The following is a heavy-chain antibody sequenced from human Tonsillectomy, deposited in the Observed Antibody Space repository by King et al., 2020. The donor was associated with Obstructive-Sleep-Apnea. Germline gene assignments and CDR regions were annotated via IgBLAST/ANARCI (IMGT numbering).Heavy chain of an antibody. Sequence: VQLQESGPGLVKPSQTLSLTCSVSGDSMGSGSHYWAWIRQHPGKGLEWIGSISYSGSTKNNPSLRSGLSISIDTSNNQFSLKLTSVTAADTAVYYCARGGDLRSYWYFDLWGRGTLVTVS. V-gene: IGHV4-31*02. CDR1: GDSMGSGSHY. CDR2: ISYSGST. CDR3: ARGGDLRSYWYFDL. J-gene: IGHJ2*01. D-gene: IGHD3-10*01.